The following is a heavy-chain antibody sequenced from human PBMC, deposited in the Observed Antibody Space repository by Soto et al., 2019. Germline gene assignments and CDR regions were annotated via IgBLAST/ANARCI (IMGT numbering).Heavy chain of an antibody. CDR3: ATSRENQGRVDY. D-gene: IGHD3-10*01. Sequence: SETLSLTCTVSGGSISSSSYYWGWIRQPPGKGLEWIGSIYYSGSTYYNPSLKSRVTISVDTSKNQFSLKLSSVTAADTAVYYCATSRENQGRVDYWGQGTLVTVSS. V-gene: IGHV4-39*01. J-gene: IGHJ4*02. CDR2: IYYSGST. CDR1: GGSISSSSYY.